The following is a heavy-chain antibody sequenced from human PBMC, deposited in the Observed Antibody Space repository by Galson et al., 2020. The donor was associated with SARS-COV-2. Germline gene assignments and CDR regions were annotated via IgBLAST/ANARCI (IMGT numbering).Heavy chain of an antibody. CDR3: ARLSSFNRPHFDY. CDR2: IDYSGST. Sequence: ETSETLSLTCSVSGGSISYYYWSWIRQPPGKGLEWIGYIDYSGSTNYNPSLKSRVTISADTSKNQFSLRLSSVTAADTAVYYCARLSSFNRPHFDYWGRGTLVTVSS. D-gene: IGHD3-10*01. J-gene: IGHJ4*02. V-gene: IGHV4-59*08. CDR1: GGSISYYY.